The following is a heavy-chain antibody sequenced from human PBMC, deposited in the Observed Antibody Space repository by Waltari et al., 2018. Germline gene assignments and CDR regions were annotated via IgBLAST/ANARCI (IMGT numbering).Heavy chain of an antibody. CDR2: ISTSGST. CDR3: ARSWMATINLGWFDP. J-gene: IGHJ5*02. V-gene: IGHV4-61*02. D-gene: IGHD5-12*01. Sequence: QVQLQESGPGLVKPLQTLSLTCAVSSGSINAGINYWTWIRQPAGKGLEWIGHISTSGSTKYNPSLNSRVTMSIDTSKNQFSLKLTSMTAADTAMYYCARSWMATINLGWFDPWGQGTLVTVSS. CDR1: SGSINAGINY.